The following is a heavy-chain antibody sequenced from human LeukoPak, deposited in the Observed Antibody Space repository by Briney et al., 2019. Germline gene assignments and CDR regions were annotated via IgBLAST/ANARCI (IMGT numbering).Heavy chain of an antibody. D-gene: IGHD3-3*01. J-gene: IGHJ4*02. CDR1: GGSFSGYY. CDR3: ARRSTFFGVVIIKGRVRGPFDY. CDR2: INHSGST. V-gene: IGHV4-34*01. Sequence: SETLSLTCAVYGGSFSGYYWSWIRQPPGKGLEWIGEINHSGSTNYNPSLKSRVTISLDTSKNQFSLKLSSVTAADTAVYYCARRSTFFGVVIIKGRVRGPFDYWGQGTLVTVSS.